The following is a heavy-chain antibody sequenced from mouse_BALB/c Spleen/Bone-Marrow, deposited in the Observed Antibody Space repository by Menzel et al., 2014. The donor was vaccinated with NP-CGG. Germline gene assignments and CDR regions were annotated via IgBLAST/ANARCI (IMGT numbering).Heavy chain of an antibody. CDR3: TSWDY. CDR1: GYTFTSYW. V-gene: IGHV1S22*01. J-gene: IGHJ2*01. CDR2: IYPGSGST. Sequence: LQQSGSELVRPGASVKLSCKASGYTFTSYWMHWVKQRHGQGLEWIGNIYPGSGSTNCDEKFKSKGTLTVDTSSSTAYMHLSSLTSEDSAVYYCTSWDYWGQGTTLTVSS.